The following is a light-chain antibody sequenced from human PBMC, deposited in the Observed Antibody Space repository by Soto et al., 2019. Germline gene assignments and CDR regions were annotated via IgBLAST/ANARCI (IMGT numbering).Light chain of an antibody. Sequence: IQLTQSPSSLSASVGDRVTITCQASRGISSYLAWYQQKPGKPPKLLVYSASTLQSGVPSRFSGSGSGPDFTLTISSLQPDDFATYYCQHYNSYSEAFGQGTKVDIK. V-gene: IGKV1-9*01. J-gene: IGKJ1*01. CDR2: SAS. CDR1: RGISSY. CDR3: QHYNSYSEA.